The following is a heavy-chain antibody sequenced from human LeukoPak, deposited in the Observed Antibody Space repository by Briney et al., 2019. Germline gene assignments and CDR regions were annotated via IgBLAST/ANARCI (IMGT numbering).Heavy chain of an antibody. J-gene: IGHJ4*02. Sequence: SVKVSCKASGFTFTSSAMQWVRQARGQRLEWIGWIVVGSGNTNYAQKFQERVTITRDMSTSTAYVELSSLRSEDTAVYYCAARIVGSQGGFDYWGQGTLVTVSS. D-gene: IGHD1-26*01. V-gene: IGHV1-58*02. CDR1: GFTFTSSA. CDR3: AARIVGSQGGFDY. CDR2: IVVGSGNT.